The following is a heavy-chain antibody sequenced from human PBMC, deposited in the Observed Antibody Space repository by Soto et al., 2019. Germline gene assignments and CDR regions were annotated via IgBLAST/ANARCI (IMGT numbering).Heavy chain of an antibody. Sequence: SETLSLTCAVSGGSISSSNWWSWVRQPPGKGLEWIGEIYHSGSTNYNPSLKSRVTISVDKSKNQFSLKLSSVTAADTAVYYCARTGHYYDSSGYYFGFEYWGQGTLVTVSS. J-gene: IGHJ4*02. CDR2: IYHSGST. CDR1: GGSISSSNW. D-gene: IGHD3-22*01. CDR3: ARTGHYYDSSGYYFGFEY. V-gene: IGHV4-4*02.